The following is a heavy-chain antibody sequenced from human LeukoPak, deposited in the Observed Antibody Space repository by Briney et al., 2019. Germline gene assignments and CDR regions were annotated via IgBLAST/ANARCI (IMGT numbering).Heavy chain of an antibody. V-gene: IGHV3-30*18. Sequence: GGSLRLSCAASGFTFSSYSMNWVRQAPGKGLEWVAVISYDGSNKYYADSVKGRFTISRDNSKNTLYLQMNSLRAEDTAVYYCAKDRIWGSYLSGSEFDYWGQGTLVTVSS. CDR3: AKDRIWGSYLSGSEFDY. J-gene: IGHJ4*02. D-gene: IGHD3-16*02. CDR2: ISYDGSNK. CDR1: GFTFSSYS.